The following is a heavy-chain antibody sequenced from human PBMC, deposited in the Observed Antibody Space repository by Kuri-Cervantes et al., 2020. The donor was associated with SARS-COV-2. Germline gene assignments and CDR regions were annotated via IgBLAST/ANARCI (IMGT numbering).Heavy chain of an antibody. CDR1: GFTFSNYG. V-gene: IGHV3-48*01. J-gene: IGHJ4*02. D-gene: IGHD3-3*01. Sequence: GGSLRLSCAASGFTFSNYGMHWIRQAPGKGLEWVSYISSSGSTIYYADSVKGRFTISRDNSKNTLYLQMGSLRAEDMAVYYCARGDYDFWSGSLLDWGQGTLVTVSS. CDR3: ARGDYDFWSGSLLD. CDR2: ISSSGSTI.